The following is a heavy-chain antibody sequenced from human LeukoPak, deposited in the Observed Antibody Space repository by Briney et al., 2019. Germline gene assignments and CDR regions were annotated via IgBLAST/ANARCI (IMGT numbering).Heavy chain of an antibody. CDR3: ARGWYYYDSSGYHIPDY. V-gene: IGHV3-11*01. CDR2: ISSSGSTM. D-gene: IGHD3-22*01. CDR1: GFTFSDYY. J-gene: IGHJ4*02. Sequence: GGSLRLSCAASGFTFSDYYMSWIRQAPGKGLEWVSYISSSGSTMYYADSVKGRFTISRDNAKNSLYLQMNSLRAEDTAVYYCARGWYYYDSSGYHIPDYWGQGTLVTVSS.